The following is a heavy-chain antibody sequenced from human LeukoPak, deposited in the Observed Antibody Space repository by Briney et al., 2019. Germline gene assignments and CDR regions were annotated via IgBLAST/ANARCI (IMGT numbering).Heavy chain of an antibody. V-gene: IGHV4-39*01. CDR2: IYHSGTT. CDR3: ARLYDSRGLGFYYYMDV. J-gene: IGHJ6*03. CDR1: GDSISNTDSY. D-gene: IGHD3-22*01. Sequence: SETLSLTCTVSGDSISNTDSYWGWIRQPPGQGLERVGSIYHSGTTHYNPSLTSRVTMSVDTSKNQFSLKLSSVTAADTAVYYCARLYDSRGLGFYYYMDVWGIGTTVTVSS.